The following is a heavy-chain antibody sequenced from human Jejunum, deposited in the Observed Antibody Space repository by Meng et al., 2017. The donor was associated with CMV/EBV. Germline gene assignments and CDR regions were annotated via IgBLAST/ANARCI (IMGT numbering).Heavy chain of an antibody. CDR3: ARVGDYFDWANFDY. Sequence: SGGSINSGRYSWSWIRQPAGKRLEWIGRIYTSGSTNYSPSLKSRVTISRDTSENQFSLRLSSVTAADTAVYYCARVGDYFDWANFDYWGQGILVTVSS. CDR2: IYTSGST. V-gene: IGHV4-61*02. J-gene: IGHJ4*02. D-gene: IGHD3-9*01. CDR1: GGSINSGRYS.